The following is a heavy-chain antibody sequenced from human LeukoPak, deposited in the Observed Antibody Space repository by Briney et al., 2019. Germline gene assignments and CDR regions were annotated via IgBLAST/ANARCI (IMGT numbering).Heavy chain of an antibody. V-gene: IGHV1-3*01. D-gene: IGHD3-10*01. CDR3: ARDLRRGAHLEFGESPVDY. CDR1: GYTFTSYA. CDR2: INAGNGNT. Sequence: ASVKVSCKASGYTFTSYAMHWVRQAPGQRLEWMGWINAGNGNTKYSQKFQGRVTITRDTSASTAYMELSSLRSEDTAVYYCARDLRRGAHLEFGESPVDYWGQGTLVTVSS. J-gene: IGHJ4*02.